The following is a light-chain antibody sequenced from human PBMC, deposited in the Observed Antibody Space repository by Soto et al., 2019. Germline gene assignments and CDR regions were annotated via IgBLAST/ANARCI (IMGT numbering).Light chain of an antibody. CDR1: QSISSY. CDR2: AAS. V-gene: IGKV1-39*01. CDR3: QQSYSRP. J-gene: IGKJ2*01. Sequence: DIQMTQSPSSLSASVGDRVTITCRASQSISSYLNWYQQKPGKAPKLLIYAASSLQSGVPSRFSGSGSGTDFTLTISSLQPEDFATYYCQQSYSRPVGQGTKLEIK.